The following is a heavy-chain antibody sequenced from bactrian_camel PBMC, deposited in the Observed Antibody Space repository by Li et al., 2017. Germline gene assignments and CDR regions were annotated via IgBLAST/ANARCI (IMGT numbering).Heavy chain of an antibody. CDR2: LSIDDST. J-gene: IGHJ6*01. Sequence: HVQLVESGGGSVQAGGSLRLSCAPSEFTASHNCMGWFRQAPGSEREGVASLSIDDSTDYADSVKGRFTISQDIAKNTLYLQMDSLKPEDSAMYYCAVVKNPTRVRAAGIGSADFGYWGQGTQVTVS. V-gene: IGHV3S55*01. D-gene: IGHD2*01. CDR3: AVVKNPTRVRAAGIGSADFGY. CDR1: EFTASHNC.